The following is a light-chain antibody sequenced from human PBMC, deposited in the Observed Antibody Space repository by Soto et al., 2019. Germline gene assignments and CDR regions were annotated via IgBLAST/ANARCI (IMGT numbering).Light chain of an antibody. V-gene: IGKV3-15*01. Sequence: MTQSPSTLPASVGEGATLSCRASQGIGDTLAWYQHKPGQTPRLLIYDTSTRATGVPTRFSGSRSGAEFTLTINSLQSEDFAVYYCQPYNNWPLTFGGGTKVDIK. CDR1: QGIGDT. CDR2: DTS. J-gene: IGKJ4*01. CDR3: QPYNNWPLT.